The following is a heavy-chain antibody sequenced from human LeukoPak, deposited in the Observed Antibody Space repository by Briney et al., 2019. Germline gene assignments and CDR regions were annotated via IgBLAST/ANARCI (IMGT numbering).Heavy chain of an antibody. CDR3: ASGGGYRKGYYGMDV. CDR2: IIPILGIA. D-gene: IGHD3-16*01. Sequence: GASVKVSCKASGGTFSSYAISWVRQAPGQGLEWMGRIIPILGIANYAQKFQGRVTITADKSTSTAYMELSSLRSEDTAVYYCASGGGYRKGYYGMDVWGQGTTVTVSS. CDR1: GGTFSSYA. J-gene: IGHJ6*02. V-gene: IGHV1-69*04.